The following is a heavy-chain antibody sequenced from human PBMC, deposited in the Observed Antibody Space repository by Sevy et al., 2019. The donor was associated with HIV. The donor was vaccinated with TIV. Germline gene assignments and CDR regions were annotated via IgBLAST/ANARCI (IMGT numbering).Heavy chain of an antibody. CDR3: ARDPGWGALDI. CDR2: IHPDGSQM. D-gene: IGHD3-16*01. Sequence: GGSLRLSCTGSGLTLKFHWMSWVRQAPGKGLECVAMIHPDGSQMYYVDSLKGRFTISRDNAKNSLYLLMNSLRAEDTALYYCARDPGWGALDIWAQGTMVTVSS. CDR1: GLTLKFHW. J-gene: IGHJ3*02. V-gene: IGHV3-7*01.